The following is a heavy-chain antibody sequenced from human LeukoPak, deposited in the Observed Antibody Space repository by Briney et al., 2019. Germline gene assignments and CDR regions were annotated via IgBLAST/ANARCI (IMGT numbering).Heavy chain of an antibody. CDR3: ARDGGYYDSGSPRFDP. J-gene: IGHJ5*02. D-gene: IGHD3-10*01. CDR1: GFTFSSYG. V-gene: IGHV3-21*04. CDR2: ISSSTTYI. Sequence: GGSLRLSCAASGFTFSSYGMNWVRQAPGKGLEWVSSISSSTTYIYYAGSVKGRFTISRDNAKNSLYLQLNSLRAEDTAVYYCARDGGYYDSGSPRFDPWGQGTLVTVSS.